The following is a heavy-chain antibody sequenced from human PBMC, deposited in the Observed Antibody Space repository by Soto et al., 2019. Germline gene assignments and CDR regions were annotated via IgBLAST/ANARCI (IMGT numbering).Heavy chain of an antibody. V-gene: IGHV4-39*01. D-gene: IGHD2-15*01. Sequence: SETLSLTCTVSGGSVSSGSYYWGWIRQPPGKGLEWIGSIYYSGNTYYNPSLKSRVTISVDTSKNQFSLKLSSVTAADTAVYYCARHVGGYYYYMDVWGQGTTVTVSS. J-gene: IGHJ6*03. CDR1: GGSVSSGSYY. CDR2: IYYSGNT. CDR3: ARHVGGYYYYMDV.